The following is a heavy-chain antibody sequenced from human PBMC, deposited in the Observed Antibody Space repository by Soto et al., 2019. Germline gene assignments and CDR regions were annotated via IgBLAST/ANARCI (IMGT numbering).Heavy chain of an antibody. CDR1: GFTFSSYA. D-gene: IGHD6-6*01. J-gene: IGHJ6*03. V-gene: IGHV3-23*01. CDR3: AKDSSSGDYYYYMDV. CDR2: ISGSGGST. Sequence: GGSLRLSCAASGFTFSSYAMSWVRQAPGKGLEWVSAISGSGGSTYYADSVKGRFTISRDNSKNTLYLQMNSLRAEDTAVYYWAKDSSSGDYYYYMDVWGKGTTVTVSS.